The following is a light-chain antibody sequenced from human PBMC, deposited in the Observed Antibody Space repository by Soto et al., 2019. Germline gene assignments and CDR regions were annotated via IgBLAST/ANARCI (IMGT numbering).Light chain of an antibody. J-gene: IGLJ1*01. CDR3: SSYTCSSTYV. V-gene: IGLV2-14*01. CDR1: SSDVGGYNY. Sequence: QSALTQPASVSGSPGQSITISCTGTSSDVGGYNYVSWYQQHPGKAPKLMIYEVSNRPSGVSNRFSGSKSGNTASLTISGLQAEDEADYYCSSYTCSSTYVFGTRTKVTVL. CDR2: EVS.